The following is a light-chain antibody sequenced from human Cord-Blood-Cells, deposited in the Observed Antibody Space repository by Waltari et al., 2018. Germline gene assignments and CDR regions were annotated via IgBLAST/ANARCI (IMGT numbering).Light chain of an antibody. CDR2: GAS. V-gene: IGKV3D-15*01. Sequence: EIVMTQSPATLSVSPGERATLSCRASQRFSSNLSWYQQKPGQAPRLLIYGASTRAPGIPARFSGSGSGTEFTLTISSLQSEDFAVYYCQQYNNWPLTFGGGTKVEIK. CDR3: QQYNNWPLT. CDR1: QRFSSN. J-gene: IGKJ4*01.